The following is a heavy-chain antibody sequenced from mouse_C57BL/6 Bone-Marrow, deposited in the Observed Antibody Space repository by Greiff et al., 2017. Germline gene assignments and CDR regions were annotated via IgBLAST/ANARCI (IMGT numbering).Heavy chain of an antibody. CDR2: IDPSDSYT. J-gene: IGHJ4*01. V-gene: IGHV1-69*01. CDR1: GYTFTSYW. CDR3: ARSPIVTTVYYYAMDY. Sequence: VQLQQPGAELVMPGASVKLSCKASGYTFTSYWMHWVKQRPGQGLEWIGEIDPSDSYTNYNQKFKGKSTLTVDKSSSTAYMQLSSLTSEDSAVYYCARSPIVTTVYYYAMDYWGQGTSVTVSS. D-gene: IGHD2-5*01.